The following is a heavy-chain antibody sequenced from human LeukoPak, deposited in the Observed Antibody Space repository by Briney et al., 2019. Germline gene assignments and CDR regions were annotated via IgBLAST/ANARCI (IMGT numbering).Heavy chain of an antibody. V-gene: IGHV1-2*02. J-gene: IGHJ6*02. Sequence: GASVKVSCKASGYTFTSYDINWVRQATGQGLEWMGWINPNSGGTNYAQKFQGRVTMTRDTSISTAYMELSRLRSDDTAVYYCARVDRTYYDILTGYSSYYYYGMDVWGQGTTVTVSS. CDR1: GYTFTSYD. CDR2: INPNSGGT. CDR3: ARVDRTYYDILTGYSSYYYYGMDV. D-gene: IGHD3-9*01.